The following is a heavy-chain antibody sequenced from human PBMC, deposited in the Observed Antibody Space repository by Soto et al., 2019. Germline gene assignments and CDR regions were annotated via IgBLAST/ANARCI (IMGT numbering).Heavy chain of an antibody. V-gene: IGHV3-15*01. D-gene: IGHD3-22*01. CDR1: GFTFSNAW. J-gene: IGHJ4*02. Sequence: GGSLRLSCAASGFTFSNAWMSSVRQAPGKGLEWVGRIKSKTDGGTTDYAAPVKGRFTISIDDSKNTLYLQMNSLKTEDTAVYYCTSPYYYDSSGYYYFDYWGQGTLVTVSS. CDR3: TSPYYYDSSGYYYFDY. CDR2: IKSKTDGGTT.